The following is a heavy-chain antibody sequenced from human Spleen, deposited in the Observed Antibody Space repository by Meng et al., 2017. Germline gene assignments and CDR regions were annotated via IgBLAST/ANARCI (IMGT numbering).Heavy chain of an antibody. CDR1: EFSFSDYS. CDR2: ISSTSMYI. V-gene: IGHV3-21*01. J-gene: IGHJ4*02. CDR3: ARAGGRIAVAGTGFWDY. Sequence: ESLKISCAGSEFSFSDYSMNWVRQAPGKGLEWISSISSTSMYIYYADSVKGRFTISRDNANNSLYLQMNSLRAEDTAVYYCARAGGRIAVAGTGFWDYWGQGTLVTVSS. D-gene: IGHD6-19*01.